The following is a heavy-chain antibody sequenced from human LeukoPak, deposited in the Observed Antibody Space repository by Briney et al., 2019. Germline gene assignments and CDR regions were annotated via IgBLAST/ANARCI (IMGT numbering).Heavy chain of an antibody. J-gene: IGHJ4*02. V-gene: IGHV3-74*01. CDR2: ISSDGSVT. D-gene: IGHD6-6*01. CDR1: GFTFSNYW. Sequence: GGSLRLSCAASGFTFSNYWMHWVRQAPGKGLVWVSRISSDGSVTTYADSVKGRYTISRDNAKNTLYLQMNSLRAEDTAVYHCARTAYTTSSLGFWGQGTLVTVSS. CDR3: ARTAYTTSSLGF.